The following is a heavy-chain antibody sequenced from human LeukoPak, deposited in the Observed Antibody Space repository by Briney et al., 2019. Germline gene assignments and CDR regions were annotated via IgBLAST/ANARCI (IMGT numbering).Heavy chain of an antibody. V-gene: IGHV1-2*02. CDR1: GYTFTGYY. CDR3: ARPLYYYGSGSYSFDY. D-gene: IGHD3-10*01. J-gene: IGHJ4*02. Sequence: ASVKVSCKASGYTFTGYYMHWVRQAPGQGLEWMGWINPNSGGTNYAQKFQGRVTMTRDTSISTAYMELSRLRSDDTAVYYCARPLYYYGSGSYSFDYWGQGTLVTVSS. CDR2: INPNSGGT.